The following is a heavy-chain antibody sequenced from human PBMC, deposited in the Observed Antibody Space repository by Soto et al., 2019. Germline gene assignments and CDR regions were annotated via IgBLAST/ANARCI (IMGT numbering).Heavy chain of an antibody. CDR1: GGTFSSYA. J-gene: IGHJ4*02. CDR3: VCLGGYSGYDYDY. Sequence: QVQLVQSGAEVKKPGSSVKVSCKASGGTFSSYAISWVRQAPGQGLEWMGGIIPIFGTANYAQKFQGRVTXTXDXXTSTAYMELSSLRSEDTAVYYCVCLGGYSGYDYDYWGQGTLVTVSS. D-gene: IGHD5-12*01. CDR2: IIPIFGTA. V-gene: IGHV1-69*05.